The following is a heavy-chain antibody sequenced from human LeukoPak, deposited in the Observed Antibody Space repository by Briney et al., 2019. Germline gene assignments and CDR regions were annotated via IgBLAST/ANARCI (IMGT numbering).Heavy chain of an antibody. CDR1: DGSISSFC. D-gene: IGHD6-19*01. V-gene: IGHV4-4*07. CDR2: ICSSEDT. J-gene: IGHJ4*02. CDR3: ARIRRDSGDWYADDY. Sequence: SETLSLSCSVSDGSISSFCWSWIRQPAGRGLEWIGRICSSEDTNYNPSLKSRVTMSVDTSQNQFSLRLTSVTAADTAIYYCARIRRDSGDWYADDYWGQGTLVTVSS.